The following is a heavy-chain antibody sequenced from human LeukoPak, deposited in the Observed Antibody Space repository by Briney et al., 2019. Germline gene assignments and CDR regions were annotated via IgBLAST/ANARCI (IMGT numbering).Heavy chain of an antibody. D-gene: IGHD2-2*01. Sequence: PSETLSLTCTVSGGSISSGGYYWSWIRQHPGKGLEWIGYIYYSGSTYYNPSLKSRVTISVDRSKNQFSLKLSSVTAADTAVYYCARDSDCSSTSCFQAFDIWGQGTMVTVSS. J-gene: IGHJ3*02. CDR3: ARDSDCSSTSCFQAFDI. V-gene: IGHV4-31*03. CDR1: GGSISSGGYY. CDR2: IYYSGST.